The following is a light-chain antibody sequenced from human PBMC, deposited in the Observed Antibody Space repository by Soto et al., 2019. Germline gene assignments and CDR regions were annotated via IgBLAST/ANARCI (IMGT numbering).Light chain of an antibody. CDR1: QAIDSSF. CDR2: GAS. V-gene: IGKV3-20*01. J-gene: IGKJ2*01. CDR3: QQCGTRYT. Sequence: EIVLTQSTGTLSMSPAERATLSCRASQAIDSSFLAWYQHKPGQAPRLLIYGASYRATGIPDRFSVSGSATDFTLNISRLDPEDLAVYYCQQCGTRYTYGQGTEVQI.